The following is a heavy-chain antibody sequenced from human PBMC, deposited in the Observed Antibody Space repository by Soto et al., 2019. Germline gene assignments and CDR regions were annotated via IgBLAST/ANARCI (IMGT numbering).Heavy chain of an antibody. Sequence: GALSLSCAASGFTFNSYAMSWVRQAPGKGLEWVSAISGSGGSTYYADSVKGRFTISRDNSKNTLYLQMNSLRAEDTAVYYCAKDGILCSNDYWGQGTLVTVSS. J-gene: IGHJ4*02. V-gene: IGHV3-23*01. CDR2: ISGSGGST. CDR1: GFTFNSYA. CDR3: AKDGILCSNDY. D-gene: IGHD2-2*01.